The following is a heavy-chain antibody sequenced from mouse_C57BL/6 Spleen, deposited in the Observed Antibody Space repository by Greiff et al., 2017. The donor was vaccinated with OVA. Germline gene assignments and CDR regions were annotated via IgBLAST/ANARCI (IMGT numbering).Heavy chain of an antibody. V-gene: IGHV7-3*01. Sequence: EVKLVESGGGLVQPGGSLSLSCAASGFTFTDYYMSWVRQPPGKALEWLGFIRNKANGYTTAYSASVKGRFTISRDNSQSILYLQMNALRAEDSATYYCARYGTGTGYFDVWGTGTTVTVSS. J-gene: IGHJ1*03. CDR3: ARYGTGTGYFDV. D-gene: IGHD4-1*01. CDR1: GFTFTDYY. CDR2: IRNKANGYTT.